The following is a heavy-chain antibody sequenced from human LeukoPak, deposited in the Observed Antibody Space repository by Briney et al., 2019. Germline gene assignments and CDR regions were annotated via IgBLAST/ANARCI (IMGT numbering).Heavy chain of an antibody. J-gene: IGHJ5*02. CDR3: ARSGVMITFGGVIESWFDP. CDR1: GGSISSSSYY. D-gene: IGHD3-16*02. Sequence: PSETLSLTCTVSGGSISSSSYYWGWIRQPPGKGLEWIGSIYYSGSTYYNPSLESRVTISVDTSKNQFSLKLSSVTAADTAVYYCARSGVMITFGGVIESWFDPWGQGTLVTVSS. V-gene: IGHV4-39*01. CDR2: IYYSGST.